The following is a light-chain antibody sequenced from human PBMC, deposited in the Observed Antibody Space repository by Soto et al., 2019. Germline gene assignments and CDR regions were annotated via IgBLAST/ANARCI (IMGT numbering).Light chain of an antibody. Sequence: EIVLTQSPATLSLSPGERATLSCRASQSVSSYLAWYQQKPGQAPRLLIYASSNRATGIPDRFSGSASGADFTLTIDRLEPEDFAVYYCQLYGTSPPFGQGTRLEIK. CDR3: QLYGTSPP. V-gene: IGKV3-11*01. J-gene: IGKJ5*01. CDR1: QSVSSY. CDR2: ASS.